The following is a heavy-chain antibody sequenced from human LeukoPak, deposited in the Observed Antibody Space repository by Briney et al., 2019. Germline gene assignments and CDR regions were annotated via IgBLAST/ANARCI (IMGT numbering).Heavy chain of an antibody. V-gene: IGHV1-46*01. J-gene: IGHJ4*02. CDR2: INPSGVST. CDR3: ARDNQGCSSTSCYWGGGGDY. Sequence: EASVKVSCKASGYTFTSYYMHWVRQAPGQGLEWMGIINPSGVSTSYAQKFQGRVTMSSDTSTSTVYMELSRLRSEDTAVYYCARDNQGCSSTSCYWGGGGDYWGQGTLVTVSS. D-gene: IGHD2-2*01. CDR1: GYTFTSYY.